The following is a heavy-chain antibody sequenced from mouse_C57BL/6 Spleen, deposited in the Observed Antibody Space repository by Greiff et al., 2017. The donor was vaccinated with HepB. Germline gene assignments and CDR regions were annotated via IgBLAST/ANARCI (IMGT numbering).Heavy chain of an antibody. D-gene: IGHD2-12*01. Sequence: QVQLQQSGAELVRPGTSVKVSCKASGYAFTNYLIEWVKQRPGQGLEWIGVINPGSGGTNYNEKFKGKATLTADKSSSTAYMQLSSLTSEDSAVYFCARQSYSGAMDYWGQGTSVTVSS. CDR2: INPGSGGT. V-gene: IGHV1-54*01. CDR3: ARQSYSGAMDY. CDR1: GYAFTNYL. J-gene: IGHJ4*01.